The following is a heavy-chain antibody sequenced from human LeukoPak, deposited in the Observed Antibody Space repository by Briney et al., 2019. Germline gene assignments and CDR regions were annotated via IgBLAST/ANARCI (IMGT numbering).Heavy chain of an antibody. CDR3: ARVYYDSSGYYANYYYMDV. V-gene: IGHV4-4*07. CDR1: GGSISSYY. Sequence: SETLSLTCTVSGGSISSYYWSWIRQPAGKGLEWIGRIYTSGSTNYNPSLKSRVTMSVDTSKNQFSLKLSSVTAADTAVYYCARVYYDSSGYYANYYYMDVWGKGTTVTVSS. J-gene: IGHJ6*03. CDR2: IYTSGST. D-gene: IGHD3-22*01.